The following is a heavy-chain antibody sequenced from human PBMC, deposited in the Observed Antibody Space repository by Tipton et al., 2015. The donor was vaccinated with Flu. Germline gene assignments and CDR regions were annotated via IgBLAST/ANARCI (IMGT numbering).Heavy chain of an antibody. CDR3: AKEEEGSYSSSWEDKFGMDL. CDR1: GFTFSGYG. Sequence: SGFTFSGYGMHWVRQAPGKGLEWVAFIRHDGSDKYYADSVKGRSTISRDDSKNALYLLMSSLRPEDTAVYYCAKEEEGSYSSSWEDKFGMDLWGQGTTVTVSS. CDR2: IRHDGSDK. J-gene: IGHJ6*02. D-gene: IGHD6-6*01. V-gene: IGHV3-30*02.